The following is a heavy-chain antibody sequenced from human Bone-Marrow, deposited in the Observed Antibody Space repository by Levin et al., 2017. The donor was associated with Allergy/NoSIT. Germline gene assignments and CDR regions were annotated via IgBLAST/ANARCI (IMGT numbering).Heavy chain of an antibody. CDR2: ISYDGRAQ. CDR1: GFNFTNYA. D-gene: IGHD3-16*02. J-gene: IGHJ3*02. V-gene: IGHV3-30-3*01. CDR3: TREPPYYIPGNYRVFGFDM. Sequence: GESLKISCAASGFNFTNYALHWVRQAPGKGLQWVAFISYDGRAQYYEDSVKGRFMISRDDFKNTLDLQMNSLRVEDTAVYFCTREPPYYIPGNYRVFGFDMWGPGTKVIVSS.